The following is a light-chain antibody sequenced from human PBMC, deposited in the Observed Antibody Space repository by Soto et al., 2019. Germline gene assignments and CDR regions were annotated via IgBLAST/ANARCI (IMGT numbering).Light chain of an antibody. CDR2: LNSDGSH. V-gene: IGLV4-69*01. CDR3: QTWGTGRV. CDR1: SGNNDYA. Sequence: QPVLTQSPSASASLGASVKLTCSQSSGNNDYAIAWHQQQPEKGPRFLMKLNSDGSHNKGDGIPDRFSGSSSGAERYLTISSLQSEDEADYYCQTWGTGRVFGGGTKLTVL. J-gene: IGLJ2*01.